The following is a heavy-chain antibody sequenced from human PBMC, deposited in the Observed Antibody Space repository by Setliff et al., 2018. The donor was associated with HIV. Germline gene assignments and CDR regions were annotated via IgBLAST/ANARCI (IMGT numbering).Heavy chain of an antibody. J-gene: IGHJ6*03. V-gene: IGHV4-34*01. CDR2: INHSGST. CDR3: SRGYITLDRGVSDYMDV. D-gene: IGHD3-10*01. Sequence: SETLSLTCAVYGGSFSGFYWNWIRQPPGKGLEWIGEINHSGSTNYNPSLKSRVTISVDTSKNQFSLRLSSVIAADTAVYYCSRGYITLDRGVSDYMDVWGKGTTVTVS. CDR1: GGSFSGFY.